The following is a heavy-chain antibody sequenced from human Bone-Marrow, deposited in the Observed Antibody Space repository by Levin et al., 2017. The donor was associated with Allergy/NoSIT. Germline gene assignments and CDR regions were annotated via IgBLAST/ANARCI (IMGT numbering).Heavy chain of an antibody. CDR3: ARDRAYCGGDCYRGAFDI. D-gene: IGHD2-21*02. CDR2: IIPILGIA. J-gene: IGHJ3*02. V-gene: IGHV1-69*04. Sequence: SVKVSCKASGGTFSSYAISWVRQAPGQGLEWMGRIIPILGIANYAQKFQGRVTITADKSTSTAYMELSSLRSEDTAVYYCARDRAYCGGDCYRGAFDIWGQGTMVTVSS. CDR1: GGTFSSYA.